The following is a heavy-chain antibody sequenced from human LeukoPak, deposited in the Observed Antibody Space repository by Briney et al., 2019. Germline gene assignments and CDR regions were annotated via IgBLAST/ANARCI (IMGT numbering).Heavy chain of an antibody. CDR2: ARNKDNSYTT. V-gene: IGHV3-72*01. Sequence: GGSLRLSCAASGFTFSDHYMDWVRQAPGRGLEWVGRARNKDNSYTTEYAASVKGRFTISRDDSKNSLYLQMNSLKTEDTAVYYCARAIVAAPGVDYWGQGTLVTVSS. D-gene: IGHD2-21*01. CDR1: GFTFSDHY. CDR3: ARAIVAAPGVDY. J-gene: IGHJ4*02.